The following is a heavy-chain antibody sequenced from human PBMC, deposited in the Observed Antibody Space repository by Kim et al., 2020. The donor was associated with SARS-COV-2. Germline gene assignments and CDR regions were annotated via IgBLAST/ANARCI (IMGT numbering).Heavy chain of an antibody. CDR1: GGSISSYY. CDR3: ARDGITMVRGVIIHNWFDP. J-gene: IGHJ5*02. Sequence: SETLSLTCTVSGGSISSYYWSWIRQPAGKGLEWIGRIYTSGSTNYNPSLKSRVTMSVDTSKNQFSLKLSSVTAADTAVYYCARDGITMVRGVIIHNWFDPWGQGTLVTVSS. D-gene: IGHD3-10*01. V-gene: IGHV4-4*07. CDR2: IYTSGST.